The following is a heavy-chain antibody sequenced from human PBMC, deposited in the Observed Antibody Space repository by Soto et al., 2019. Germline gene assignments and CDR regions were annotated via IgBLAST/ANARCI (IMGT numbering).Heavy chain of an antibody. CDR3: ARHDDVVVPAAIDYYYGMDV. CDR2: IDPSDSYT. V-gene: IGHV5-10-1*01. CDR1: RYSLTSCW. Sequence: GESLKICCKVSRYSLTSCWIRGFRQIPGKGVEWMGRIDPSDSYTNYSPSFQGHVTISADKSISTAYLQWSSLKASDTAMYYCARHDDVVVPAAIDYYYGMDVWGQGTTVTASS. J-gene: IGHJ6*02. D-gene: IGHD2-2*01.